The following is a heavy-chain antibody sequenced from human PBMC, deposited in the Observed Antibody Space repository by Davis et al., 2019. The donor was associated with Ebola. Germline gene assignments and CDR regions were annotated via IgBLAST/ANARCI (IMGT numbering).Heavy chain of an antibody. D-gene: IGHD3-16*01. V-gene: IGHV3-21*01. Sequence: PGGSLRLSCAASGFTFSSYSMNWVRQAPGKGLEWVSSISSSSSYIYYADSVKGRFTISRDNAKNSLYLQMNSLRAEDTAVYYCTTLNYDYAGGDYWGQGTLVTVSS. CDR2: ISSSSSYI. CDR3: TTLNYDYAGGDY. J-gene: IGHJ4*02. CDR1: GFTFSSYS.